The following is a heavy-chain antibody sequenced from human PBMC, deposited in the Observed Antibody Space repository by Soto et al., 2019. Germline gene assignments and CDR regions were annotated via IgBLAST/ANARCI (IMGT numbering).Heavy chain of an antibody. CDR1: NYTFITYG. Sequence: GASVKVSCKASNYTFITYGITWVRRAPGQGLEWVGWITPYNGNTNYGQNFQGRVTMTADTSTSTAYMELGSLTTDDTAVYYCARDTSFYFDYWGQGTRVTVSS. D-gene: IGHD2-2*01. CDR2: ITPYNGNT. V-gene: IGHV1-18*01. J-gene: IGHJ4*02. CDR3: ARDTSFYFDY.